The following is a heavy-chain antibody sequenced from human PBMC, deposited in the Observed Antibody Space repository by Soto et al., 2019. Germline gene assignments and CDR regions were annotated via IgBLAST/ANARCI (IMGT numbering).Heavy chain of an antibody. J-gene: IGHJ4*02. CDR1: GFTFDVYA. Sequence: EVQLVESGGSLVQPGRSLRLSCAASGFTFDVYAMHWVRQAPGKGLEWVSGITWNSGRIAYADSVKGRFTISRDNAKNSLYLHMNSLRAEDTALYYCAKDMWGRAVAGTVDYWGQGTLVTVSS. D-gene: IGHD6-19*01. V-gene: IGHV3-9*01. CDR2: ITWNSGRI. CDR3: AKDMWGRAVAGTVDY.